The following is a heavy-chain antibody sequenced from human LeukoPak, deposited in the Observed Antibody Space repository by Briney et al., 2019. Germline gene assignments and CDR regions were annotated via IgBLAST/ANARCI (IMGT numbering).Heavy chain of an antibody. CDR1: GFTFSSYW. D-gene: IGHD3-10*01. CDR3: AREGYGSGSYYKGGFDY. J-gene: IGHJ4*02. Sequence: GGSLRLSCAASGFTFSSYWMHWVRQTPGKGLVWVSRINSDERSTGYADFVKGRFTISRDNAKNTLYLQMNSLRAEDTAVYYCAREGYGSGSYYKGGFDYWGQGTLVTVSS. V-gene: IGHV3-74*01. CDR2: INSDERST.